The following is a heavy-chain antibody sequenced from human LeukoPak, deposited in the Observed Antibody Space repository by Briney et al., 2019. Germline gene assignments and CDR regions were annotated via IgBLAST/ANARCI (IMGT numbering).Heavy chain of an antibody. J-gene: IGHJ6*03. CDR1: GYSFTSYW. Sequence: GESLKISCKGSGYSFTSYWIGWVRQMPGKGLEWMGIIYPGDSDTRYSPSFQGQVTISADKSISTAYLQWSSLKASDTAMYYCASKSIAAPNYYYYMDVWGKGTTVTVSS. CDR3: ASKSIAAPNYYYYMDV. D-gene: IGHD6-6*01. V-gene: IGHV5-51*01. CDR2: IYPGDSDT.